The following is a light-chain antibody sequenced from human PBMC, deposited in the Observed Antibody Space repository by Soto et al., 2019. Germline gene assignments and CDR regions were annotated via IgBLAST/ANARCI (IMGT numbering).Light chain of an antibody. J-gene: IGKJ4*01. Sequence: EIVMPQSPATLSVSPGERATLSCRASQSVRSNLAWYQQKPGQAPRLLIYGASTRATGIPARFSGSGSGTEFTLTISSLQSEDFAVYYCQQYNNWPLFGGGTKVDIK. CDR1: QSVRSN. CDR2: GAS. V-gene: IGKV3-15*01. CDR3: QQYNNWPL.